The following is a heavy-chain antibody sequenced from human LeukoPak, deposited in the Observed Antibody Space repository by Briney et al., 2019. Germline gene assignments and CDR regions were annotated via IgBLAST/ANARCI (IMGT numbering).Heavy chain of an antibody. D-gene: IGHD3-16*01. CDR3: ARHGANYYYYYMDV. CDR2: ISGSGGST. V-gene: IGHV3-23*01. CDR1: GFTFSSYG. J-gene: IGHJ6*03. Sequence: PGGSLRLSCAASGFTFSSYGMSWVRQAPGKGLEWVSTISGSGGSTYYADSVKGRFTISRDNSKNTLYLQMNSLRAEDTAVYYCARHGANYYYYYMDVWGKGTTVTVSS.